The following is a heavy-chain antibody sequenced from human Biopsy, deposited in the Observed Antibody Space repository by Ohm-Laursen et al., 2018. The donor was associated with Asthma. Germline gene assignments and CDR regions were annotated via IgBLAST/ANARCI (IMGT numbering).Heavy chain of an antibody. V-gene: IGHV3-11*06. J-gene: IGHJ2*01. D-gene: IGHD6-6*01. CDR2: ISDDGTYT. CDR1: GFTFSDYC. Sequence: SLRLSCSASGFTFSDYCISWVRQAPGKGLEWVSYISDDGTYTAYADSVKGRFTISRDNAKNSLFLQVHGLRAEDTAVYFCARRSRESVSSPWYFDLWGRGTLVTVSS. CDR3: ARRSRESVSSPWYFDL.